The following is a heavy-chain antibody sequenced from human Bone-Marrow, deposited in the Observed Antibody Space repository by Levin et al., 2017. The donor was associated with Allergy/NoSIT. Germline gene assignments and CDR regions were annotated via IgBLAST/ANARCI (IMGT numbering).Heavy chain of an antibody. Sequence: ASVKVSCKASGYTFTSYAMHWVRQAPGQRLEWMGWINAGNGNTKYSQKFQGRVTITRDTSASTAYMELSSLRSEDTAVYYCARERLAYCGGDCEKFDYWGQGTLVTVSS. CDR2: INAGNGNT. CDR3: ARERLAYCGGDCEKFDY. D-gene: IGHD2-21*02. CDR1: GYTFTSYA. J-gene: IGHJ4*02. V-gene: IGHV1-3*01.